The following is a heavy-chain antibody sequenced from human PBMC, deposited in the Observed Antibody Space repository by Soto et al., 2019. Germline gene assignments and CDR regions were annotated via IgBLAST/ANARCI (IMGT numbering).Heavy chain of an antibody. D-gene: IGHD3-22*01. J-gene: IGHJ4*02. CDR1: GFTFSDYY. CDR3: ARDRRRGRGFCYIFDN. V-gene: IGHV3-11*01. CDR2: ISSSGTTM. Sequence: QVQLVESGGGLVKPGGSLRLSCAASGFTFSDYYMSWIRQAPGKGLEWVSYISSSGTTMYYADSVKGRFTISRDNAKNTRYRQMNRLRAEDTAVYYGARDRRRGRGFCYIFDNWGQGTLVTVSS.